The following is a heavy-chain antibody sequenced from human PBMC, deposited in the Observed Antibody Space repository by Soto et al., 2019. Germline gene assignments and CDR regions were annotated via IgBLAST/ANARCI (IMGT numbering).Heavy chain of an antibody. D-gene: IGHD3-22*01. CDR2: IIPIFGTA. CDR3: ARDSSGYSYGMDV. Sequence: SVKVSCKASGGTFSSYAISWVRQAPGQGLEWMGGIIPIFGTANYAQKFQGRVTITADKSTSTAYMELSSLRSEDTAVYYCARDSSGYSYGMDVWGQGTTVTVSS. J-gene: IGHJ6*02. V-gene: IGHV1-69*06. CDR1: GGTFSSYA.